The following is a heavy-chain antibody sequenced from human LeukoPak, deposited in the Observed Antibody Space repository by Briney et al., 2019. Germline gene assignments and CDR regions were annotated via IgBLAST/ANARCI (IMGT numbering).Heavy chain of an antibody. J-gene: IGHJ5*02. D-gene: IGHD5-18*01. CDR1: GGSISSSPYY. Sequence: PSETLSLTCTVSGGSISSSPYYWGWIRQPPGKGLEWIGSIYYSGTTHYNPSLESRVTISVDTSKHQFSLKLASVTAADTAIYYCAKGAGGFSYYNWFDPWGQGTLVTVSS. CDR2: IYYSGTT. CDR3: AKGAGGFSYYNWFDP. V-gene: IGHV4-39*07.